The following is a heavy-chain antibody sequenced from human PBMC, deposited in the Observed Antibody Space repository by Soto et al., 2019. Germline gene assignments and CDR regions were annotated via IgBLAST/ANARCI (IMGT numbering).Heavy chain of an antibody. D-gene: IGHD3-10*01. CDR3: ARLYGSGSYYYYYYGMDV. J-gene: IGHJ6*02. CDR2: IYYSGST. CDR1: GGSVSSCSYY. V-gene: IGHV4-39*01. Sequence: PSESMYLRCTVSGGSVSSCSYYWGWIRQPPGKGLEWIGSIYYSGSTYYNPSLKSRVTISVDTSKNQFSLKLSSVTAADTAVYYCARLYGSGSYYYYYYGMDVWGQGTTVTVSS.